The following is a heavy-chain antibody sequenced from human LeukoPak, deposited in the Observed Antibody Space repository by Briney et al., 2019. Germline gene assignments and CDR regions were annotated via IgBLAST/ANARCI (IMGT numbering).Heavy chain of an antibody. Sequence: PSETLSLTCAVYGGSFSGYYWSWIRQPPGKGLEWIGEINHSGSTNYNPSLKSRVTISVDTSKNQFSLKLSSVTAADTAVYYCARVRLAYCGGDCYSRAFDIWGQGTMVTVSS. D-gene: IGHD2-21*02. CDR2: INHSGST. J-gene: IGHJ3*02. CDR3: ARVRLAYCGGDCYSRAFDI. V-gene: IGHV4-34*01. CDR1: GGSFSGYY.